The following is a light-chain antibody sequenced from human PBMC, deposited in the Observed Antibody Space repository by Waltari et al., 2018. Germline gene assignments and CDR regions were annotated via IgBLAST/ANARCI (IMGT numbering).Light chain of an antibody. CDR3: SSYTTDSVVI. CDR2: DVT. Sequence: WYQQHPGRAPKRIIYDVTKRPSGVSSRLSGSRSGNTASLTISGLQAEDEADYYCSSYTTDSVVIFGGGTEVTVL. V-gene: IGLV2-14*03. J-gene: IGLJ2*01.